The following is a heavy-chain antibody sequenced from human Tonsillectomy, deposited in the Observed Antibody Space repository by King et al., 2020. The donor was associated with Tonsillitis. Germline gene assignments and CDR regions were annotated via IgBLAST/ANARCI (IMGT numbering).Heavy chain of an antibody. CDR2: INTNTGNP. D-gene: IGHD3-22*01. J-gene: IGHJ4*02. CDR3: VRAPRAAYVRNGYYFEGLGTSDY. CDR1: GYTFTNYA. Sequence: VQLVESGSELKKAGASVKVSCKASGYTFTNYAIHWVRQAPGQGLEWLGWINTNTGNPMYAQGFTGRFVFSLDTSVSTSYLEIKSLKPEDTAVFYCVRAPRAAYVRNGYYFEGLGTSDYWGQGTLVTVSS. V-gene: IGHV7-4-1*02.